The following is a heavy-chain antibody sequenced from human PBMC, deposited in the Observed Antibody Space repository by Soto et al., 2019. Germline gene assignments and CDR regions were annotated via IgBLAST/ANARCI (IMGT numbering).Heavy chain of an antibody. J-gene: IGHJ5*02. D-gene: IGHD6-6*01. CDR3: ARDISSSSLNWFDP. Sequence: PGGSLRLSCAASRFTFSSYWMSWVRQAPGKGLEWVANIKQDGSEKYYVDSVKGRFTISRDNAKNSLYLQMNSLRAEDTAVYYCARDISSSSLNWFDPWGQGTLVTVSS. CDR2: IKQDGSEK. CDR1: RFTFSSYW. V-gene: IGHV3-7*01.